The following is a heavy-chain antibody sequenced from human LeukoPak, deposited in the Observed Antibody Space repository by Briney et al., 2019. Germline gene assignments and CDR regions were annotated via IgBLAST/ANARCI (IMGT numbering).Heavy chain of an antibody. CDR1: GFTVGSNY. CDR3: ARARPGVAGFFDY. V-gene: IGHV3-53*01. CDR2: IYSGGST. Sequence: GGSLRLSCAASGFTVGSNYMSWVRQAPGKGLEWVSVIYSGGSTYYADSVKGRFTISRDNSKNTLYLQMNSLRAEDTAVYYCARARPGVAGFFDYRGQGTLVTVSS. D-gene: IGHD6-19*01. J-gene: IGHJ4*02.